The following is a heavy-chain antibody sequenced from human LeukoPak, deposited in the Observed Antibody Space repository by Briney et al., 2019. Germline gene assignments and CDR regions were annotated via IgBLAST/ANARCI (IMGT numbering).Heavy chain of an antibody. V-gene: IGHV3-23*01. D-gene: IGHD3-10*01. Sequence: PGGSLRLSCAASGFTFSSYAMSWVRQAPGKGLEWVSAISGSGGSTYYADSVKGRFTISRDNSENTLYLQMNSLRAEDTAVYYCAKDRGGNPNYFDYWGQGTLVTVSS. J-gene: IGHJ4*02. CDR1: GFTFSSYA. CDR2: ISGSGGST. CDR3: AKDRGGNPNYFDY.